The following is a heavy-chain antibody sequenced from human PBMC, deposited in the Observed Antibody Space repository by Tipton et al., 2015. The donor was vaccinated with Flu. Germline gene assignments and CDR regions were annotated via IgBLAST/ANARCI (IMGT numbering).Heavy chain of an antibody. Sequence: TLSLTCSVSGGSINRDYWSWIRKSPEKGLEWIGCMFYSGYTNYNPSFRGRVTISVDTSKNQFSLKLTSVTAADTAVHFCARAPGLVMSFDLWVRGTLVTVSS. D-gene: IGHD3-16*01. CDR3: ARAPGLVMSFDL. CDR1: GGSINRDY. J-gene: IGHJ2*01. CDR2: MFYSGYT. V-gene: IGHV4-59*01.